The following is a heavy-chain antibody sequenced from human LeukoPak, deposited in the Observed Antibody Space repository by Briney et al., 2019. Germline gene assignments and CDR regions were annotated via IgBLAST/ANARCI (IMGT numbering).Heavy chain of an antibody. V-gene: IGHV4-34*01. J-gene: IGHJ4*02. CDR2: INHSGST. CDR1: GGSFSGYY. Sequence: SETLSLTCAVCGGSFSGYYWSWIRQPPGKGLEWIGEINHSGSTNYNPSLKSRVTISVDTSKNQFSLKLSSVTAADTAVYYCARAELGIRHFDYWGQGTLVTVSS. D-gene: IGHD7-27*01. CDR3: ARAELGIRHFDY.